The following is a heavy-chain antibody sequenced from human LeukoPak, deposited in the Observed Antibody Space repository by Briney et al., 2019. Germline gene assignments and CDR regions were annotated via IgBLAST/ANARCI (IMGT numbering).Heavy chain of an antibody. CDR2: INPSGGST. V-gene: IGHV1-46*01. CDR3: VRMYSSSYFDS. D-gene: IGHD6-19*01. Sequence: ASVKVSCKASGYTFTTYYIHWVRQAPGQGLEWMGFINPSGGSTVYAQKFQGRITITADETTSTAYMELSSLRLEDTAVYYCVRMYSSSYFDSWGQGTQVTVSS. CDR1: GYTFTTYY. J-gene: IGHJ4*02.